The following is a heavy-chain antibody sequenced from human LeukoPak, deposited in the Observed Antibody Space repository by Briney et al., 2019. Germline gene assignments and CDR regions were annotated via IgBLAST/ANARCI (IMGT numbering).Heavy chain of an antibody. V-gene: IGHV3-7*01. CDR1: GFTFSTYW. CDR3: ARAGTGKWQWYLIDY. J-gene: IGHJ4*01. D-gene: IGHD6-19*01. Sequence: PGGSLRLSCAASGFTFSTYWMSWVRQAPGKGLEWVANIKPDGSEKYYADSVRGRVTTSRDNTKNSLLLQMNSLRVEDSGVYYCARAGTGKWQWYLIDYWGQGILVTVSS. CDR2: IKPDGSEK.